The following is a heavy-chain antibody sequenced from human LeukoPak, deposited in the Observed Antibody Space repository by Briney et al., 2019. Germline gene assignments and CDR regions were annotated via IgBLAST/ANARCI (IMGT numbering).Heavy chain of an antibody. CDR1: GXSISSYY. CDR3: ARGNGGYAVY. V-gene: IGHV4-59*01. Sequence: SETLSLTCTVSGXSISSYYGSWIRQPPGKGLEWIGYIYYSGSTNYNPSLKSRVTISVDTSKNQFSLKLSSVTAADTAIFYCARGNGGYAVYWGQGTLVTVSS. CDR2: IYYSGST. J-gene: IGHJ4*02. D-gene: IGHD5-12*01.